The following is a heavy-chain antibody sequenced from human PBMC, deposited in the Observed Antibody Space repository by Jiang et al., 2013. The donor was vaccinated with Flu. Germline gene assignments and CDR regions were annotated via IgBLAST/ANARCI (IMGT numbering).Heavy chain of an antibody. D-gene: IGHD3-3*01. V-gene: IGHV4-34*01. Sequence: LLKPSETLSLTCAVYVGPSVVTTGAGSASPXKGLEWIGEINHSGSTNYNPSLKSRVTISVDTSKNQFSLKLSSVTAADTAVYYCAREREYYDFWSGYPYYYYYGMDVWGQGTTVTVSS. CDR1: VGPSVVTT. J-gene: IGHJ6*02. CDR3: AREREYYDFWSGYPYYYYYGMDV. CDR2: INHSGST.